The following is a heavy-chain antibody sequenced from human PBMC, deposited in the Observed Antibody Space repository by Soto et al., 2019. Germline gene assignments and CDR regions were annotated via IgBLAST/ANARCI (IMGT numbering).Heavy chain of an antibody. CDR1: GYSFTSYW. J-gene: IGHJ6*02. CDR2: IYPGDSDT. CDR3: ARAGPFGPDLIGDYYYCMDF. Sequence: GESLKISCKGSGYSFTSYWIGWVRQMPGKGLEWMGIIYPGDSDTRYSPSFQGQVTISADKSISTAYLQWSSLKASDTAMYYCARAGPFGPDLIGDYYYCMDFWGQGTTVSVSS. D-gene: IGHD3-3*01. V-gene: IGHV5-51*01.